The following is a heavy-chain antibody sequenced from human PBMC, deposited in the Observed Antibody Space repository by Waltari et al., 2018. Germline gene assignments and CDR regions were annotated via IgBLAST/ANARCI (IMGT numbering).Heavy chain of an antibody. J-gene: IGHJ4*02. Sequence: QVQLQESGPGLVKPSETLSLTCNVSGGSISSYYWSWIRQPPGKGLEWIGYIYYSGSTNYNPSLKSRGTISVDTSKGQFSLRLSSVTAADTAVYYCARHGTGSYGRLDYWGQGTLVTVSS. CDR3: ARHGTGSYGRLDY. D-gene: IGHD1-26*01. CDR1: GGSISSYY. CDR2: IYYSGST. V-gene: IGHV4-59*08.